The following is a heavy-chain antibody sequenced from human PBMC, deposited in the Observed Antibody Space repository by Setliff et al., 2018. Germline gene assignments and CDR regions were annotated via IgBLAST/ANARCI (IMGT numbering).Heavy chain of an antibody. CDR1: GFTFSTYW. Sequence: PGESLKISCAASGFTFSTYWMSWVRQAPGKGPEWVANINQYGSEKYYVDSVKGRFTISRDNAKKSLDLQMNSLRVDDTAVYYCARPGRSNYWDSFDYWGQGILVTVSS. J-gene: IGHJ4*02. V-gene: IGHV3-7*01. CDR2: INQYGSEK. CDR3: ARPGRSNYWDSFDY. D-gene: IGHD3-10*01.